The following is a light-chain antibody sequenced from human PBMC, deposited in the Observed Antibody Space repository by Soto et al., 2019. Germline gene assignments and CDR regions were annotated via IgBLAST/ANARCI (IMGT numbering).Light chain of an antibody. J-gene: IGKJ1*01. Sequence: EIVMTQSPATLSVSPGERATLSCRASQSVSSNLAWYQQKSGQAPRLLIYGASTRATGIPARFSGSGSGTEFTLTISSLQSEDFAVYYGQQYNNWPPWTFGQGTKVEIK. V-gene: IGKV3-15*01. CDR2: GAS. CDR1: QSVSSN. CDR3: QQYNNWPPWT.